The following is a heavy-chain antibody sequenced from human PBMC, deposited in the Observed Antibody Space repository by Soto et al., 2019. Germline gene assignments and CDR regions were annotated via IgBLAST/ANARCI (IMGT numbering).Heavy chain of an antibody. CDR3: ARDATIAAAGTVVDY. CDR2: TSYDGSNT. V-gene: IGHV3-30-3*01. J-gene: IGHJ4*02. Sequence: QVQLVESGGGVVQPGRSLRLSCAASGFAFSRHALHWLRQAPGKGLEWVAVTSYDGSNTYYADSVEGRFTISRDNSKNTLYLQMSSLRTEDTAVYYCARDATIAAAGTVVDYWGQGTLVTVSS. D-gene: IGHD6-13*01. CDR1: GFAFSRHA.